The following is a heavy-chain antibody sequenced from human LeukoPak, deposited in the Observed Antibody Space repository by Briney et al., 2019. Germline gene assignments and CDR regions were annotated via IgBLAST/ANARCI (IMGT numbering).Heavy chain of an antibody. CDR1: GFTVSSNY. V-gene: IGHV4-34*08. CDR2: INHSGST. Sequence: GSLRLSCAASGFTVSSNYMSWVRQPPGKGLEWIGEINHSGSTNYNPSLKSRVTISVDTSKNQFSLKLSSVTAADTAVYYCARATIVVVPAATFLYSSSLSVGWFDPWGQGTLVTVSS. CDR3: ARATIVVVPAATFLYSSSLSVGWFDP. J-gene: IGHJ5*02. D-gene: IGHD2-2*01.